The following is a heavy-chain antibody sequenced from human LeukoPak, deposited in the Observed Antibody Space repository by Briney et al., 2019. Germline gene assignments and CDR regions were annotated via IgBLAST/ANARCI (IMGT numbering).Heavy chain of an antibody. V-gene: IGHV3-23*01. CDR1: GGSISSSSYY. CDR3: AKALAMIVVVTYFDY. D-gene: IGHD3-22*01. CDR2: ISGSGGST. Sequence: ETLSLTCTVSGGSISSSSYYWGWIRQPPGKGLEWVSAISGSGGSTYYADSVKGRFTISRDNSKNTLYLQMNSLRAEDTAVYYCAKALAMIVVVTYFDYWGQGTLVTVSS. J-gene: IGHJ4*02.